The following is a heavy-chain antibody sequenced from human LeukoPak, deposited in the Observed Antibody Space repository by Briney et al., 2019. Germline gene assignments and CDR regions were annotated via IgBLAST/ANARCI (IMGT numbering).Heavy chain of an antibody. D-gene: IGHD3-3*01. V-gene: IGHV4-38-2*02. CDR2: IYHSGST. CDR1: GYSISSGYY. J-gene: IGHJ5*02. Sequence: SETLSLTCTVSGYSISSGYYWGWIRQPPGEGLEWIGSIYHSGSTYYNPSLKSRVTISVDTSKNQFSLKLSSVTAADTAVYYCARTGRRITIFGVVHNWFDPWGQGTLVTVSS. CDR3: ARTGRRITIFGVVHNWFDP.